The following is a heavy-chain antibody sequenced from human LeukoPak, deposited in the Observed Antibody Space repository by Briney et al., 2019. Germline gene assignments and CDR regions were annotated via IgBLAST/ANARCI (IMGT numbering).Heavy chain of an antibody. CDR2: MNPNSGNT. J-gene: IGHJ6*03. Sequence: ASVKVSCKASGYTFTSYDINWVRQATGQGLEWMGWMNPNSGNTGYAQKFQGRVTMTRNTSISTAYMELSSLRSEDTAVYYCALYRSHGSGSYYTTDYYYMDVWGKGTTVTVSS. CDR3: ALYRSHGSGSYYTTDYYYMDV. CDR1: GYTFTSYD. V-gene: IGHV1-8*01. D-gene: IGHD3-10*01.